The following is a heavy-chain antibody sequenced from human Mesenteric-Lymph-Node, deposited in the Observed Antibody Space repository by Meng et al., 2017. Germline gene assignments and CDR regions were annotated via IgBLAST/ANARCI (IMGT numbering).Heavy chain of an antibody. CDR3: ARAWRSGSLYYFDY. D-gene: IGHD1-26*01. CDR2: IKQDGSEK. V-gene: IGHV3-7*01. CDR1: GFTFSSYW. Sequence: GESLKISCAASGFTFSSYWMSWVRQAPGKGLEWVANIKQDGSEKYYVDSVKGRFTISRDNAKNSLYLQMNSLRAEDTAVYYCARAWRSGSLYYFDYWGQGTLVT. J-gene: IGHJ4*02.